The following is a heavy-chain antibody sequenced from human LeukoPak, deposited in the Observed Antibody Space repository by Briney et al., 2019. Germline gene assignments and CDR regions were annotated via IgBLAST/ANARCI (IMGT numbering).Heavy chain of an antibody. Sequence: TSETLSLTCSVSGDSITGYYWGWIRQPPGKGLEWIGNIYYTGNTYYNSSLKSRVTISLDTSKNQFSLKLSSVTAADTAVYYCGRYYYDSSGYSEPVDYWGQGTLVTVSS. V-gene: IGHV4-38-2*02. CDR3: GRYYYDSSGYSEPVDY. CDR2: IYYTGNT. J-gene: IGHJ4*02. D-gene: IGHD3-22*01. CDR1: GDSITGYY.